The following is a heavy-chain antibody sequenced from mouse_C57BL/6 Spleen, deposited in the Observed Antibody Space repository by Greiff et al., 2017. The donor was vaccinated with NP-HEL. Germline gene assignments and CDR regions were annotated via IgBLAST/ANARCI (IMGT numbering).Heavy chain of an antibody. V-gene: IGHV1-26*01. D-gene: IGHD1-1*01. CDR3: ARMGSYGSSHWYFDV. J-gene: IGHJ1*03. CDR2: INPNNGGT. Sequence: VQLQQSGPELVKPGASVKISCKASGYTFTDYYMNWVQQSPGKSLEWIGDINPNNGGTSYNQKFKGKATLTVDKSSSTAYMELRSLTSEDSAVYYCARMGSYGSSHWYFDVWGTGTTVTVSS. CDR1: GYTFTDYY.